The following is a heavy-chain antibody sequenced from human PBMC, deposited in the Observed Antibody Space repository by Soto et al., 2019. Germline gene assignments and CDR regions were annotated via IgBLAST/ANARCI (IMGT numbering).Heavy chain of an antibody. D-gene: IGHD6-19*01. CDR3: ARTNVAVPGMT. Sequence: GGSLRLSCAASGFTFSNYWMSWVRQAPGQGLEWVAIIKQDGSEIYYLDSVKGRFTISRDNAKNSVYLQMDSLRAEDTAVFYCARTNVAVPGMTWGQGTLVTVSS. CDR1: GFTFSNYW. CDR2: IKQDGSEI. J-gene: IGHJ4*02. V-gene: IGHV3-7*01.